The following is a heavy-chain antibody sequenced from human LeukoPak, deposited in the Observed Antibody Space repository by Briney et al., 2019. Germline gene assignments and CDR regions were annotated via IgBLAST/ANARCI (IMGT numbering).Heavy chain of an antibody. V-gene: IGHV1-69*04. CDR1: GGTFSSYA. CDR3: ASPYYYDSSGPRDYFDY. Sequence: GASVKVSCKASGGTFSSYAISWVRQAPGQGLEWMGRIIPILGIANYAQKLQGRVTITADKSTSTAYMELSSLRSEDTAVYYCASPYYYDSSGPRDYFDYWGQGTLVTVSS. CDR2: IIPILGIA. D-gene: IGHD3-22*01. J-gene: IGHJ4*02.